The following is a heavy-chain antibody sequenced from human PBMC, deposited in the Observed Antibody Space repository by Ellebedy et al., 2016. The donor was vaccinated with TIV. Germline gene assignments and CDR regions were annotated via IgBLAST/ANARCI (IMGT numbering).Heavy chain of an antibody. V-gene: IGHV3-7*01. CDR3: ARVRSVYYYMDV. J-gene: IGHJ6*03. D-gene: IGHD2-8*01. CDR1: DLTFRGYT. CDR2: IKQDGSEK. Sequence: GESLKISCAASDLTFRGYTMNWVRQAPGKGLEWVANIKQDGSEKYYVDSVKGRFTISRDNAKNSLYLHMNSLRAEDTAVYYCARVRSVYYYMDVWGKGTTVTVSS.